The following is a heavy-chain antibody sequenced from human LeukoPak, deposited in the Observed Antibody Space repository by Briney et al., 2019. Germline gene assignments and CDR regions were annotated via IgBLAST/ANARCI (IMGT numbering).Heavy chain of an antibody. CDR1: GGSIISRSYY. CDR2: VFYDTSR. CDR3: GVPVDY. Sequence: SETLSLICSVSGGSIISRSYYWGWIRQAPGKGLEWIASVFYDTSRYRNPSLESRVTISRDTSKNQFSLILTSVTAADTAVYYLGVPVDYWGQRRIVTVSS. D-gene: IGHD3-16*01. V-gene: IGHV4-39*01. J-gene: IGHJ4*02.